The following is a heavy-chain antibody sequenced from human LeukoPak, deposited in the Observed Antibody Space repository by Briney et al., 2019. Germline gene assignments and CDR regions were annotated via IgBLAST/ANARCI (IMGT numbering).Heavy chain of an antibody. V-gene: IGHV3-21*01. Sequence: GGSLRLSCAASGFTFSSYSMNWVRQAPGKGLEWVSSISSSSSYISYADSVKGRFTISRDNVKNSLYLQMNSLRAEDTAVYYCAREVSSGWYLDYWGQGTLVTVSS. CDR3: AREVSSGWYLDY. CDR1: GFTFSSYS. D-gene: IGHD6-19*01. CDR2: ISSSSSYI. J-gene: IGHJ4*02.